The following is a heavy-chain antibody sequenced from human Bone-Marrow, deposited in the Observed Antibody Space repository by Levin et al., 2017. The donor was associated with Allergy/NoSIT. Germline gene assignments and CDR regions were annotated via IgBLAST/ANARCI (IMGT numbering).Heavy chain of an antibody. Sequence: GESLKISCVASGFTFRNHRMHWVRQAPGKGLVWVSCIESDVSSTSYADSVKGRFTISRDNAKNTVYLQMNSLRVEDTAVYYCARDGDGLGVWGQGTTVIVSS. D-gene: IGHD3-16*01. CDR2: IESDVSST. V-gene: IGHV3-74*01. J-gene: IGHJ6*02. CDR3: ARDGDGLGV. CDR1: GFTFRNHR.